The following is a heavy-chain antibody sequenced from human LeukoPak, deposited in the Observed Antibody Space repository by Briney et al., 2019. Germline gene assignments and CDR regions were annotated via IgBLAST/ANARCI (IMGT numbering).Heavy chain of an antibody. D-gene: IGHD3-10*01. V-gene: IGHV4-59*11. CDR3: ARVGQYYYAFDY. CDR2: IYYSGST. Sequence: PSETLSLTCTVSGGSISSHYWSWIRQPPGKGLEWIGYIYYSGSTNYSPSLKSRVTISVDTSKNQFSLKLSSVTAADTAVYYCARVGQYYYAFDYWGQGTLVTVSS. CDR1: GGSISSHY. J-gene: IGHJ4*02.